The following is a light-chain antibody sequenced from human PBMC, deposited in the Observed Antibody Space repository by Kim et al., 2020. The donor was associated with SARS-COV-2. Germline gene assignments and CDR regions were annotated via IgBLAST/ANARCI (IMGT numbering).Light chain of an antibody. CDR2: KAS. Sequence: SAAIGDRVNITCRASQNIGDWLAWYQQKPLKVPKLLIYKASTLTTGVPPRFSGSGSGTEFTLTINSLQPDDFATYYCQQYDANSHTFGQGTKLEI. J-gene: IGKJ2*01. CDR3: QQYDANSHT. V-gene: IGKV1-5*03. CDR1: QNIGDW.